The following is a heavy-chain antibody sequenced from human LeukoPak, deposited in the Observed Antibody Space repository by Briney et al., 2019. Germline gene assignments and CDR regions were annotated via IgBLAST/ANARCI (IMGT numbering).Heavy chain of an antibody. CDR2: INHSGST. D-gene: IGHD4-17*01. J-gene: IGHJ4*02. CDR1: GFTFSTYS. CDR3: ARCFIVYGDLLVAD. V-gene: IGHV4-34*01. Sequence: GSLRLSCAASGFTFSTYSMNWIRQPPGKGLEWIGEINHSGSTNYNPSLKSRVTISVDTSKNQFSLKLSSVTAADTAVYYCARCFIVYGDLLVADWGQGTLVTVSS.